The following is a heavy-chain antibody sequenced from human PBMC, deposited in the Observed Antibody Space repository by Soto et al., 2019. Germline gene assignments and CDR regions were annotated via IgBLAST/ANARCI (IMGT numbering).Heavy chain of an antibody. Sequence: HPRKGLEWIGYIYYSESTYYNPSLKSRVTISVDTSKNQFSLKLSSVTAADTAVYYCARDSGVAARPFDYWGQGTLVTVSS. V-gene: IGHV4-30-4*06. CDR2: IYYSEST. J-gene: IGHJ4*02. D-gene: IGHD6-6*01. CDR3: ARDSGVAARPFDY.